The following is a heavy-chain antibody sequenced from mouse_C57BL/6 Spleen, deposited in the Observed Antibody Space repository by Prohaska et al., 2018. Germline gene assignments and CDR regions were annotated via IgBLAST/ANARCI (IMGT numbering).Heavy chain of an antibody. CDR1: GYTFTSYW. Sequence: QVQLQQPGAELVKPGASVKLSCKASGYTFTSYWMHWVKQRPGQGLEWIGMIHPNSGSTNYNGKFKSKATLTVDKSASTAYMQLSSLTSEDSAVYYCARRQDHRGGYFDVWGTGTTVTVSS. J-gene: IGHJ1*03. V-gene: IGHV1-64*01. CDR3: ARRQDHRGGYFDV. D-gene: IGHD2-14*01. CDR2: IHPNSGST.